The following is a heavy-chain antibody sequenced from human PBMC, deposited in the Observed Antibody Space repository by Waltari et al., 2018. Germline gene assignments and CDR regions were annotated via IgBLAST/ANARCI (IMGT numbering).Heavy chain of an antibody. CDR2: INHSGST. Sequence: QLQLQHWAAGLFKPSETLSLTCAVYGGSFRGSYCTWIREPPGTGLGWIGEINHSGSTNYNPAVKSRVTISVDTSKNKFTLKLSSVTDADTDVYYGARGTRLEYSRASRRLGRAFDSWGQGTMVTVSS. J-gene: IGHJ3*02. CDR3: ARGTRLEYSRASRRLGRAFDS. CDR1: GGSFRGSY. V-gene: IGHV4-34*01. D-gene: IGHD6-6*01.